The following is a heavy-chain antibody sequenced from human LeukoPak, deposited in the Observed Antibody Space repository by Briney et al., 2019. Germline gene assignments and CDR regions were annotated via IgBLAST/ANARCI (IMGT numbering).Heavy chain of an antibody. CDR1: GGSFSGYY. CDR2: INHGGST. V-gene: IGHV4-34*01. J-gene: IGHJ3*02. D-gene: IGHD2-15*01. Sequence: SETLSLTCAVYGGSFSGYYWSWIRQPPGKGLEWIGEINHGGSTNYNPSLKSRVTISVDTSKNQFSLKLSSVTAADTAVYYCARGYCSGGSCYHAFDIWGQGTMVTVSS. CDR3: ARGYCSGGSCYHAFDI.